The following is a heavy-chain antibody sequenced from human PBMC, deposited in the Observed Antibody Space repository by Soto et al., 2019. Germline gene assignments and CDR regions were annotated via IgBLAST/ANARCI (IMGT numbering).Heavy chain of an antibody. J-gene: IGHJ2*01. D-gene: IGHD3-3*01. CDR3: ARRMDFFFQAEDGIRDTVPVSAFLLNRSSDL. Sequence: PGKGLEWIGSIYYSGSTYCNQSLKSRVTISVDTSKNQFSLRLSSVTAADTAVYHCARRMDFFFQAEDGIRDTVPVSAFLLNRSSDL. CDR2: IYYSGST. V-gene: IGHV4-39*01.